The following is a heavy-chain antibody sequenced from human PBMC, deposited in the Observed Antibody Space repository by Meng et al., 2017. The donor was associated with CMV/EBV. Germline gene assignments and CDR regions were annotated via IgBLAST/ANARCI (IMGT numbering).Heavy chain of an antibody. Sequence: SQTLSLTCTVSGGSISSSSYYWGWRRETPGKGLEWIGSIYYSGSTYYNPSLKSRVTISVDTSKNQFSLKLSSVTAADTAVYYCARMGSGSGSYVAWGQGTLVTVSS. V-gene: IGHV4-39*07. CDR2: IYYSGST. D-gene: IGHD6-19*01. CDR1: GGSISSSSYY. J-gene: IGHJ5*02. CDR3: ARMGSGSGSYVA.